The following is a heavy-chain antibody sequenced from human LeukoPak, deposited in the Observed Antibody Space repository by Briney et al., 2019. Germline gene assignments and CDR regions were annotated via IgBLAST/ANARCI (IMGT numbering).Heavy chain of an antibody. Sequence: PSETLSLTCTVSGGSISTYNWSWIRQPPGKGLEWIGSISYTGSTNCNPSLKSRVTVSVDISKHQFSLRLSSATAADTAVYYCARRGVAAGEIDFWGQGTLVTVSS. CDR1: GGSISTYN. D-gene: IGHD6-19*01. V-gene: IGHV4-59*08. CDR3: ARRGVAAGEIDF. J-gene: IGHJ4*02. CDR2: ISYTGST.